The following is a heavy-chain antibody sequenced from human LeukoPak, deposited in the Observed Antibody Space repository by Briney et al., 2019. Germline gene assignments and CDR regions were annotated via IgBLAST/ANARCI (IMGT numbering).Heavy chain of an antibody. D-gene: IGHD2-21*02. CDR1: GYHFTSYG. J-gene: IGHJ4*02. CDR2: IIPIFGTA. Sequence: PVEGSFQASGYHFTSYGIRWVRPGPGQGVEWMGGIIPIFGTANYAQKFQGRVTITADESTSTAYMELSSLRSEDTAVYYCARDSIGYCGGDCYPPPDYWGQGTLVTVSS. CDR3: ARDSIGYCGGDCYPPPDY. V-gene: IGHV1-69*01.